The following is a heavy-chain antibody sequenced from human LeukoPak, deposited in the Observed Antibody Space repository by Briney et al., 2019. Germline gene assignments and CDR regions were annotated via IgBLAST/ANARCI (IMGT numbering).Heavy chain of an antibody. CDR1: GGSISSYY. V-gene: IGHV4-59*01. CDR3: ARVGIAVAGSLNFDY. D-gene: IGHD6-19*01. CDR2: IYYSGST. Sequence: PSETLSLTCTVSGGSISSYYWSWIRQPPGKGLEWIGYIYYSGSTNYNPSLKSRVTISVATSKNQFSLKLSSVTAADTAVYYCARVGIAVAGSLNFDYWGQGTLVTVSS. J-gene: IGHJ4*02.